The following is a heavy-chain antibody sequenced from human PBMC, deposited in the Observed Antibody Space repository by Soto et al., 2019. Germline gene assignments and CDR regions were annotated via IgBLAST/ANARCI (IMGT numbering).Heavy chain of an antibody. CDR2: IYYSGST. J-gene: IGHJ4*02. Sequence: QVQLQESGPGLVKPSQTLSLTCTVSGGSISSGGYYWSWIRQHPGKGLEGIGYIYYSGSTYYNPSLKSRVTISVDTSKNQFSLKLSSVTAADTAVYYCAREKGGSYGVDYWGQGTLVTVSS. D-gene: IGHD1-26*01. V-gene: IGHV4-31*03. CDR3: AREKGGSYGVDY. CDR1: GGSISSGGYY.